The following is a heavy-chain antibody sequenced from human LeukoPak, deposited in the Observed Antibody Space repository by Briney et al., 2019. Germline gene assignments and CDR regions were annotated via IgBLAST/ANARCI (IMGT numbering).Heavy chain of an antibody. J-gene: IGHJ3*02. D-gene: IGHD3-3*01. CDR3: ARGGNYDFWSGYSNDAFDI. CDR1: GDSVSSNSAA. V-gene: IGHV6-1*01. Sequence: SQTLSLTCAISGDSVSSNSAAWNWIRQSPSRGLEWLVRTYYRSKWYNDYAVSVKSRITINPDTSKNQFSLQLNSVTPEDTAVYYCARGGNYDFWSGYSNDAFDIWGQGTMVTVSS. CDR2: TYYRSKWYN.